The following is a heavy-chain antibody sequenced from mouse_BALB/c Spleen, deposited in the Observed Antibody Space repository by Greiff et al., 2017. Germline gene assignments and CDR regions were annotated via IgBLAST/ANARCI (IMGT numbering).Heavy chain of an antibody. CDR1: GFSLTSYD. J-gene: IGHJ3*01. D-gene: IGHD3-3*01. V-gene: IGHV2-9-2*01. Sequence: QVQLKQSGPGLVAPSQSLSITCTVSGFSLTSYDISWVRQPPGKGLEWLGVIWTGGGTNYNSAFMSRLSISKDNSKSQVFLKMNSLQTDDTAIYYCGRGAGSAWFAYWGQGTLVTVSA. CDR3: GRGAGSAWFAY. CDR2: IWTGGGT.